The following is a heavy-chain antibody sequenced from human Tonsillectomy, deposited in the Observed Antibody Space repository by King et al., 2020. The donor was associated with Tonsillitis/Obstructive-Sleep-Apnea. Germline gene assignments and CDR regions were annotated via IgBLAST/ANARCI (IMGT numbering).Heavy chain of an antibody. Sequence: VQLVESGGGLVKPGGSLRLSCAASGFTFSSYSMNWVRQAPGKGLEWVSSISSSSSYKYYEDSVKGRLTISRDNAKNSLYLQMNSLRAEDTAVYYCARVGSTSPYYYYYMDVWGKGTTVTVSS. CDR2: ISSSSSYK. D-gene: IGHD2-2*01. CDR3: ARVGSTSPYYYYYMDV. V-gene: IGHV3-21*01. CDR1: GFTFSSYS. J-gene: IGHJ6*03.